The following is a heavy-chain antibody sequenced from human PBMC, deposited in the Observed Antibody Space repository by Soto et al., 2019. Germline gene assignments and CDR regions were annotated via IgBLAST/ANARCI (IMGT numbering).Heavy chain of an antibody. Sequence: SETLSLTCTVSGGSISSYYWKLIRQAPGKGLEWIGYINDSGSSHYNPSLKSRVTISIDTLKNQFSLKLTSVTAADTAVYYCERGGGYHDHWGQGTTVTVSS. D-gene: IGHD1-26*01. V-gene: IGHV4-59*01. CDR3: ERGGGYHDH. CDR1: GGSISSYY. CDR2: INDSGSS. J-gene: IGHJ6*02.